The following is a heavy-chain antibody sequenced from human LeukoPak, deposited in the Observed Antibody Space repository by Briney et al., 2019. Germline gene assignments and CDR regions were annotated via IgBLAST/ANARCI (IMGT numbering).Heavy chain of an antibody. CDR3: AGDVLVSGLSYYHVY. V-gene: IGHV1-24*01. Sequence: ASVKVSCMVSGYAHTELSIRWVRQAPGKGFEWMGGVDPKDGATVYAQSFQGRVTVTDDRPTGTTYMELSGLTSEDTALYYCAGDVLVSGLSYYHVYWPRETLVTVSS. D-gene: IGHD3-3*02. J-gene: IGHJ4*02. CDR2: VDPKDGAT. CDR1: GYAHTELS.